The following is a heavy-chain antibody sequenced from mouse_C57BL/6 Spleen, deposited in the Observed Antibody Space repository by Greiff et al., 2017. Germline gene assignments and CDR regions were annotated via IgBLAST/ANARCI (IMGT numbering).Heavy chain of an antibody. D-gene: IGHD4-1*01. CDR2: ISSGSSTI. CDR1: GFTFSDYG. J-gene: IGHJ4*01. V-gene: IGHV5-17*01. CDR3: DRRRCWDEGSYSLDY. Sequence: EVHLVESGGGLVKPGGSLKLSCAASGFTFSDYGMHWVRQAPGKGLEWVAYISSGSSTIYSADTVPGRFTISRANAKNTLFLQMNSRRTEETAMYYCDRRRCWDEGSYSLDYWGKGTTVTVSS.